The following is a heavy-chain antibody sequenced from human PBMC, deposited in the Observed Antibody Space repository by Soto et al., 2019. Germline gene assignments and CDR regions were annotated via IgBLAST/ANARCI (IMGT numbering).Heavy chain of an antibody. V-gene: IGHV4-59*12. J-gene: IGHJ4*02. Sequence: SETLSLTCTVSGVSISSYYWSWIRQPPGKGLEWIGYIYYSGSTNYNPSLKSRVTISVDTSKNQFSLKLSSVTAEDTAVYYCAKYSSSQGLRRPFDYWGQGTLVTVSS. D-gene: IGHD6-6*01. CDR2: IYYSGST. CDR3: AKYSSSQGLRRPFDY. CDR1: GVSISSYY.